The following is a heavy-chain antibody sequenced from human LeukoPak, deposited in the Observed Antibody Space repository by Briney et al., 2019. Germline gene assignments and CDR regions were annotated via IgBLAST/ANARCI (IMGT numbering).Heavy chain of an antibody. CDR1: GESFSAYS. Sequence: ASETLSLTCAVYGESFSAYSWNWIRQSPGKGLEWIGEINHSGSTNYNPSLKSRVTMSVDTSKNQFSLKLSSVTAADTAVYYCARAPRDSSSSNYMRRFDYWGQGTLVTVSS. CDR2: INHSGST. D-gene: IGHD3-22*01. J-gene: IGHJ4*02. V-gene: IGHV4-34*10. CDR3: ARAPRDSSSSNYMRRFDY.